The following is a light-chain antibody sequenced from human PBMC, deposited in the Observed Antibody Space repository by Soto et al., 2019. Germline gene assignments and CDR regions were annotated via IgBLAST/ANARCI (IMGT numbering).Light chain of an antibody. Sequence: QSVLTQPPSVSGSPGQSITIPCTGTISNVGGYQYVSWYQQHPGKAPKLMIYEVSNRPPGVSNRFSGSKSGNTASLTISGLQPEDETDYYCSSYTSSNTLVFGTGTKVTVL. CDR2: EVS. CDR1: ISNVGGYQY. J-gene: IGLJ1*01. V-gene: IGLV2-14*01. CDR3: SSYTSSNTLV.